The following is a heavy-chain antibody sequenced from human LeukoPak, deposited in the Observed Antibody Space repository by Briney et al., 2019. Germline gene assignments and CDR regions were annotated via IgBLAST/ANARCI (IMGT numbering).Heavy chain of an antibody. CDR2: ISGRDGRT. CDR1: GFTFSSCA. V-gene: IGHV3-23*01. D-gene: IGHD6-13*01. J-gene: IGHJ4*02. CDR3: STSPSFGSSWYQFNY. Sequence: GGSLRLSCAASGFTFSSCAMSWVRQAPGRGLEWVSAISGRDGRTYYTDSVKGRFTISRDNSRDTLYLQMNSLRAEDTAVYYCSTSPSFGSSWYQFNYWGQGTLVTVSS.